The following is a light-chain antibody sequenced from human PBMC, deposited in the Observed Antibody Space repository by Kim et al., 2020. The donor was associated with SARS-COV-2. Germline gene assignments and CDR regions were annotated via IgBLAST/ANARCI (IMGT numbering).Light chain of an antibody. V-gene: IGLV6-57*03. Sequence: KTVTISCTRSRGSIASNYVQWYQQRPGSAPTTVIFADTQRPSGVPDRYSGSIDSSSNSASLTISGLKTEDEADYYCQSYDSGNHWVFGGGTQLTVL. CDR1: RGSIASNY. J-gene: IGLJ3*02. CDR2: ADT. CDR3: QSYDSGNHWV.